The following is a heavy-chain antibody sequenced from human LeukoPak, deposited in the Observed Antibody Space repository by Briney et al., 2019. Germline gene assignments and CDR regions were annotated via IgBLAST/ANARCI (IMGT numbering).Heavy chain of an antibody. V-gene: IGHV4-59*11. Sequence: SSETLSLTCTVSGGSISSHYWSWIRQPPGKGLEWIAYLFDSVNTKDNPSLQSRLTLSADTSKNQFSLRLSSVTVADTAAYYCATIKRGSIFGYFDFWGQGIKVTVSS. CDR2: LFDSVNT. D-gene: IGHD5-18*01. CDR3: ATIKRGSIFGYFDF. CDR1: GGSISSHY. J-gene: IGHJ4*02.